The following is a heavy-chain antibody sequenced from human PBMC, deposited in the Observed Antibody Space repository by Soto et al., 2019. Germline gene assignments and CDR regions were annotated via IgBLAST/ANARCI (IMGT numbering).Heavy chain of an antibody. CDR1: GFTFSDYY. J-gene: IGHJ4*02. V-gene: IGHV3-11*06. CDR3: ARSGDNFNVLDY. CDR2: SSNSGTFA. Sequence: GGSLRLSCAASGFTFSDYYMSWVRQAPGRGLEWISYSSNSGTFARYATSVKGRSSISRDNANNSLYLEMNSLRVEDTAVYYCARSGDNFNVLDYWGQGTPVTVSS. D-gene: IGHD1-1*01.